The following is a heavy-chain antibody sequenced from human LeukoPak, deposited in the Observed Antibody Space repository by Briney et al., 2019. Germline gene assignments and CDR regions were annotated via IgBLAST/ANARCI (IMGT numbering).Heavy chain of an antibody. D-gene: IGHD5-24*01. CDR1: GGSFSGYY. V-gene: IGHV4-34*01. CDR3: ARRRDGYNWDH. J-gene: IGHJ4*02. Sequence: SETLSLTCAVYGGSFSGYYWSWIRQPPGKGLEWIGEINHSGSTNYNPSLKSRVTISVDTSKNQFSLKLSSVTAADTAVYYCARRRDGYNWDHWGQGTLVTVSS. CDR2: INHSGST.